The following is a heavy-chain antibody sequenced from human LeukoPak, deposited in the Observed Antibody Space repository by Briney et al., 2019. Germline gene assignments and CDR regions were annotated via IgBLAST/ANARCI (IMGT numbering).Heavy chain of an antibody. CDR1: GFTFSSYE. J-gene: IGHJ4*02. CDR3: ARLTTMTTTGGPFDY. D-gene: IGHD4-17*01. V-gene: IGHV3-48*03. Sequence: GGSLRLSCAASGFTFSSYEMNWVRQAPGKGLEWVSYITSSGNTIYYADSVKGRFTISRDNAKNSLYLQMNSLRAEDTAVYYCARLTTMTTTGGPFDYWGQGTLVAVSS. CDR2: ITSSGNTI.